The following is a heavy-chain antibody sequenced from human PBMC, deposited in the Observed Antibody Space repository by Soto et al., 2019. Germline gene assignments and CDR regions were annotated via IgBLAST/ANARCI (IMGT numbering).Heavy chain of an antibody. CDR3: ARDGPAAKVRHWFDP. J-gene: IGHJ5*02. CDR1: GFTFSSYS. V-gene: IGHV3-21*01. D-gene: IGHD3-10*01. Sequence: EVQLVESGGGLVKPGGSLRLSCAASGFTFSSYSMNWVRQAPGKGLEWVLSISSSSSYIYYADSVKGRFTISRDNAKNSLYLQMNSLRAEDTAVYYCARDGPAAKVRHWFDPWGQGTLVTVSS. CDR2: ISSSSSYI.